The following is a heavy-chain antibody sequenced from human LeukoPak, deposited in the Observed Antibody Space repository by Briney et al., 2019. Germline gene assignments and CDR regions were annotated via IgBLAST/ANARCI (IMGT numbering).Heavy chain of an antibody. V-gene: IGHV3-7*01. CDR1: GFTFSTYW. Sequence: PGGSLRLSCSASGFTFSTYWMSWVRQAPGKGLEWVANMRRDGNEIYLDSVKGRFTISRDNSKNTLYLQMNSLRAEDTAVYYCASGGGNSGVIDYWGQGTLVTVSS. J-gene: IGHJ4*02. D-gene: IGHD4-23*01. CDR2: MRRDGNE. CDR3: ASGGGNSGVIDY.